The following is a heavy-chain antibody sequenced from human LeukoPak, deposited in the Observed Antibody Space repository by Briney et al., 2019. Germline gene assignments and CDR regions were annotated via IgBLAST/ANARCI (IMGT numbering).Heavy chain of an antibody. J-gene: IGHJ4*02. V-gene: IGHV3-23*01. D-gene: IGHD6-19*01. Sequence: GGSLRLSCAASGFTFSNYAMRWVRQAPGKGREWGSGISGSGDSTYYADSVKGRFTISRDNSKNTLYLQMNSVRAEDTAVYYCARRSGIAVAGAFDYWGQGTLVTVSS. CDR2: ISGSGDST. CDR1: GFTFSNYA. CDR3: ARRSGIAVAGAFDY.